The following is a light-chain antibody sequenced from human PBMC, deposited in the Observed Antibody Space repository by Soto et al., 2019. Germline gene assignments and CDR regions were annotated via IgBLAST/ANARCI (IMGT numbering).Light chain of an antibody. CDR2: EVS. Sequence: QSALTQPASVSGSPGQSITISCTGTSSDVGGYNYVSWYQQHPGKAPKLMIYEVSNRPSGVSNRLSGSKPSNTASLTISGLQAEDEADYYCSSYTSSSTRVFGGGTKLTVL. CDR3: SSYTSSSTRV. V-gene: IGLV2-14*01. CDR1: SSDVGGYNY. J-gene: IGLJ3*02.